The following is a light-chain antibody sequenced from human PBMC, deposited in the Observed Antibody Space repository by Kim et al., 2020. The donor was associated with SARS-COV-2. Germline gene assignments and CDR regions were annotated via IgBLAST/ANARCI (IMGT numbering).Light chain of an antibody. CDR1: QDITTS. V-gene: IGKV1-33*01. CDR3: HQYHSFPLT. CDR2: DAS. J-gene: IGKJ5*01. Sequence: ASVGDRVTITCQASQDITTSVNWYQHKPGEGPKLLIYDASSLESGVPPRFSGSGSGTDFTFSISTLHPEDIATYYCHQYHSFPLTFGLGTRLEIK.